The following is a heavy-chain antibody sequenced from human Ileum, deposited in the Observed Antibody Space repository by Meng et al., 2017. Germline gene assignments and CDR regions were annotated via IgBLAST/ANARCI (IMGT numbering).Heavy chain of an antibody. CDR2: INPNSGGT. J-gene: IGHJ4*02. CDR3: ARGQSSDYVWGH. Sequence: QAQLGQSGADANTTGDSVKVSCKAFAYTFTSSYLHGVRQAPGQWLEWMGRINPNSGGTNYAQKFQGRVTMTSDTSISTAYMELSRLRSDDTAVYYCARGQSSDYVWGHWGQGTLVTVSS. V-gene: IGHV1-2*06. CDR1: AYTFTSSY. D-gene: IGHD3-16*01.